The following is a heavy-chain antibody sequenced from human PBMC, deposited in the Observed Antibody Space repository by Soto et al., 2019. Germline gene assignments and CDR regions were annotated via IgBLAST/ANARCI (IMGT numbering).Heavy chain of an antibody. CDR3: AKAVPGYDVLMVYANEAGMNV. J-gene: IGHJ6*02. CDR1: GFTFSSYA. CDR2: ISGSGGST. D-gene: IGHD2-8*01. V-gene: IGHV3-23*01. Sequence: GGSLRLSCAASGFTFSSYAMSWVRQAPGKGLEWVSAISGSGGSTYYADSVKGRFTISRDNSKNTLYLQMNSLRAEDTAVYYCAKAVPGYDVLMVYANEAGMNVWAQGTTVTASS.